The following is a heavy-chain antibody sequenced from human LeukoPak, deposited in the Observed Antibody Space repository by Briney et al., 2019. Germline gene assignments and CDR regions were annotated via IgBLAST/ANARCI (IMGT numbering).Heavy chain of an antibody. D-gene: IGHD3-16*01. CDR1: GGSISSSSYY. CDR2: IYYSGST. CDR3: ASIDYVWGSFENGMDV. Sequence: SSETLSLTCTVSGGSISSSSYYWGWIRQPPGKGLEWIGSIYYSGSTYYNPSLKSRVTISVDTSKNQFSLKLSSVTAADTAVYYCASIDYVWGSFENGMDVWGQGTTVTVSS. J-gene: IGHJ6*02. V-gene: IGHV4-39*07.